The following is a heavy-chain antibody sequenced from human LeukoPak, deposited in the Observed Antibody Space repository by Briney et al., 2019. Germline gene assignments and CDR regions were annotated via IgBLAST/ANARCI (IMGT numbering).Heavy chain of an antibody. CDR2: INPNSGGT. CDR3: ATFWSGPTYFDY. CDR1: GYTFTSYG. V-gene: IGHV1-2*02. J-gene: IGHJ4*02. D-gene: IGHD3-3*01. Sequence: ASVKVSCKASGYTFTSYGISWVRQAPGQGLEWMGWINPNSGGTNYAQKFQGKVTMTRDTSISTAYMELSRLRSDDTAVYYCATFWSGPTYFDYWGQGTLVTVSS.